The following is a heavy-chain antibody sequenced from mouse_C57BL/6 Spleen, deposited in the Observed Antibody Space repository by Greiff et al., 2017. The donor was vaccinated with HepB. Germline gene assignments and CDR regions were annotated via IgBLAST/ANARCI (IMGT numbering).Heavy chain of an antibody. V-gene: IGHV5-4*03. J-gene: IGHJ3*01. CDR1: GFTFSSYA. Sequence: EVKVVESGGGLVKPGGSLKLSCAASGFTFSSYAMSWVRQTPEKRLEWVATISDGGSYTYYPDNVKGRFTISRDNAKNNLYLQMSHLKSEDTAMYYCARRSFAYWGQGTLVTVSA. CDR2: ISDGGSYT. CDR3: ARRSFAY.